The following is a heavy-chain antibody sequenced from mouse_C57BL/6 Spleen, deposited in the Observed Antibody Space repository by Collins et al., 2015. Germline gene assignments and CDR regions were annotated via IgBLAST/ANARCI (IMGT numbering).Heavy chain of an antibody. V-gene: IGHV9-3-1*01. J-gene: IGHJ3*01. CDR3: ARSLDWTWFAY. CDR2: INTYTGEP. D-gene: IGHD4-1*01. Sequence: QIQLVQSGPELKKPGETVKISCKASGYTFTNYGMNWVKQAPGKGLKWMGWINTYTGEPTYADDFKGRFAFSLETPASTAYLQINNLKNEDTATYFCARSLDWTWFAYWGQGTLVTVSA. CDR1: GYTFTNYG.